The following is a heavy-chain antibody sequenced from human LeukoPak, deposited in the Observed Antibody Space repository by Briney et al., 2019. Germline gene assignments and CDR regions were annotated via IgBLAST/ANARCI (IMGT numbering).Heavy chain of an antibody. CDR1: GFTFSSYA. D-gene: IGHD2-2*02. J-gene: IGHJ4*02. V-gene: IGHV3-30-3*01. CDR3: ARPGYCSSTSCYTYFDY. CDR2: ISYDGSNK. Sequence: GGSLRLSCAASGFTFSSYAMHWVRQAPGKGLEWVAVISYDGSNKYYADSVKGRFTISRDNSKNTLYLQMNSLRAEDTAVYYCARPGYCSSTSCYTYFDYWGQGTLVTVSS.